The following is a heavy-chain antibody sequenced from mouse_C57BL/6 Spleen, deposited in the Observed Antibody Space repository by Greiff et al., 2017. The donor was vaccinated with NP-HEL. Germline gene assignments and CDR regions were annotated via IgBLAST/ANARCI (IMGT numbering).Heavy chain of an antibody. D-gene: IGHD1-1*01. J-gene: IGHJ3*01. CDR1: GYTFTSYW. CDR3: ARMYYGSSWFAY. CDR2: IDPSDSYT. V-gene: IGHV1-69*01. Sequence: QVQLQQSGAELVMPGASVKLSCKASGYTFTSYWMHWVKQRPGQGLEWIGVIDPSDSYTNYNQKFKGKSTLTVDKSSRTAYMQLSSLKSEDSAVYYCARMYYGSSWFAYWGQGTLVTVSA.